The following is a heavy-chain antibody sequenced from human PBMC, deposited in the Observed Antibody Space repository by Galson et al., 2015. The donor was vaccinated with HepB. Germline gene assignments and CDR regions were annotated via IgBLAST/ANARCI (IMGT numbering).Heavy chain of an antibody. D-gene: IGHD3-3*01. Sequence: SVKVSCKASGYTFTSYAMHWVRQAPGQRLGWMGWINAGNGNTKYSQKFQGRVTITRDTSASTAYMELSSLRSEDTAVYYCARSFWSGYYKGPFDYWGQGTLVTVSS. V-gene: IGHV1-3*01. CDR1: GYTFTSYA. J-gene: IGHJ4*02. CDR2: INAGNGNT. CDR3: ARSFWSGYYKGPFDY.